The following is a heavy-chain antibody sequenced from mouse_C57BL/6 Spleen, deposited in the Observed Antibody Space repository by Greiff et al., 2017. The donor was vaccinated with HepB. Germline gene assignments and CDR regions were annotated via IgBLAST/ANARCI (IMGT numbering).Heavy chain of an antibody. CDR3: ARHEENYYGSSDWYFDV. V-gene: IGHV1-62-2*01. J-gene: IGHJ1*03. CDR2: FYPGSGSI. Sequence: VQGVESGAELVKPGASVKLSCKASGYTFTEYTIHWVKQRSGQGLEWIGWFYPGSGSIKYNEKFKDKATLTADKSSSTVYMELSRLTSEDSAVYFCARHEENYYGSSDWYFDVWGTGTTVTVSS. D-gene: IGHD1-1*01. CDR1: GYTFTEYT.